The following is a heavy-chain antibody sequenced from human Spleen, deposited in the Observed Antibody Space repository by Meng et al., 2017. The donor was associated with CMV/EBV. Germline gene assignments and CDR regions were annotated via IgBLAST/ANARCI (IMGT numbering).Heavy chain of an antibody. CDR2: INPNSGNT. V-gene: IGHV1-8*01. J-gene: IGHJ5*02. CDR1: GYTFTSYD. Sequence: CKSSGYTFTSYDINWVRQATGQGLEWIGWINPNSGNTGYAQKFQGRVTMTRNTSISTAYMELSSLRSEDTAVYYCARGRQSRNWFDPWGQGTLVTVSS. CDR3: ARGRQSRNWFDP.